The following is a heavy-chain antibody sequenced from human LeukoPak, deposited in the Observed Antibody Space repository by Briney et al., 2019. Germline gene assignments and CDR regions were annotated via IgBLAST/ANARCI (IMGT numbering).Heavy chain of an antibody. CDR2: INPNSGGT. V-gene: IGHV1-2*06. CDR1: GYTFTGYY. CDR3: ARSLLLWFGED. Sequence: GASVKVSCEASGYTFTGYYMHWVRQAPGQGLEWMGRINPNSGGTNYAQKFQSRVTMTRDTSISTAYMELSRLRSDDMAVYYCARSLLLWFGEDWGQGTLVTVSS. J-gene: IGHJ4*02. D-gene: IGHD3-10*01.